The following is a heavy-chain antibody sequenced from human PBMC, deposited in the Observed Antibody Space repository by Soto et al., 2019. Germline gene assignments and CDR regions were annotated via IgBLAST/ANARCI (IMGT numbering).Heavy chain of an antibody. CDR2: IYSGGST. Sequence: EVQLVESGGGLVQPGGSLRLSCAASGFTVSSNYMSWVRQAPGKGLEWVSVIYSGGSTYYADSVKGRITISRDNSKNTLYLQMNNLRAEDTAVYYCAKDRYYGSGSYGPKNQSPGTKGLYYYMDVWGKGTTVTVSS. CDR1: GFTVSSNY. D-gene: IGHD3-10*01. CDR3: AKDRYYGSGSYGPKNQSPGTKGLYYYMDV. J-gene: IGHJ6*03. V-gene: IGHV3-66*01.